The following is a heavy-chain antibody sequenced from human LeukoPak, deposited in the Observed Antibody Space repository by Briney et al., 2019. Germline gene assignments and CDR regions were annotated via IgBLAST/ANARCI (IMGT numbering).Heavy chain of an antibody. V-gene: IGHV3-9*01. CDR3: AKDGRGNNWFDP. J-gene: IGHJ5*02. CDR2: ISWNSGSI. CDR1: GFTFDDYA. Sequence: GGSLRLSCAASGFTFDDYAMHWVRQAPGKGLEWVSGISWNSGSIGYADSVKGRFTISRDNAKNSLYLQMNSLRAEDTALYYCAKDGRGNNWFDPWGQGTLVTVSS.